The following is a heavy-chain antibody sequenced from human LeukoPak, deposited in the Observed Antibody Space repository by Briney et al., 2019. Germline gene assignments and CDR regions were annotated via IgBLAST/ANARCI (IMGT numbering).Heavy chain of an antibody. Sequence: GGSLRLSCAASGFTVSSNYMSWVRQAPGKGLGWVSVIYSGGSTYYADSVKGRFTISRDNSKNTLYLQMNSLRAEDTAVYFCARGPGVGPTSQFSDYWGQGTLVTVSS. J-gene: IGHJ4*02. CDR2: IYSGGST. V-gene: IGHV3-66*01. D-gene: IGHD1-26*01. CDR3: ARGPGVGPTSQFSDY. CDR1: GFTVSSNY.